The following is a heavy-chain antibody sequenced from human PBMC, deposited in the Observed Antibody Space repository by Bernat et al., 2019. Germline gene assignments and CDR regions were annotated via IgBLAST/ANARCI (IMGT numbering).Heavy chain of an antibody. J-gene: IGHJ6*02. D-gene: IGHD5-18*01. CDR1: GYTFTSYG. CDR3: ARGSGYSYGDKYYGMDV. CDR2: ISAFNGNT. Sequence: QVLLMQSGIEVKKSGASVKVSCKAFGYTFTSYGINWVRQAPGQGLEWMGWISAFNGNTHYAQKIQDRVSMTTDTSTSTAYMELRSLRSDDTATYYCARGSGYSYGDKYYGMDVWGQGTTVIVSS. V-gene: IGHV1-18*01.